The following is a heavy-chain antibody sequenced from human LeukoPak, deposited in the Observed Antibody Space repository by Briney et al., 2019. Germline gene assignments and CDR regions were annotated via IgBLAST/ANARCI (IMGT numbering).Heavy chain of an antibody. CDR3: ARDSLPRFGGLWPRNVRYWFDP. CDR2: ISSSGSTI. Sequence: GGSLRLSCAASGFTFSSYEMNWVRQAPGKGLEWVSYISSSGSTIYYSDSVKGRFTISRDNAKNSLYLQMNSLRSEDTAVYYCARDSLPRFGGLWPRNVRYWFDPWGQGTLVTVSS. V-gene: IGHV3-48*03. D-gene: IGHD3-10*01. CDR1: GFTFSSYE. J-gene: IGHJ5*02.